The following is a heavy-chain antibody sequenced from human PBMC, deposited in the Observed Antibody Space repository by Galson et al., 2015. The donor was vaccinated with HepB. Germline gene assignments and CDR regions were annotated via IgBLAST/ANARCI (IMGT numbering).Heavy chain of an antibody. CDR1: GYRFTTYA. CDR2: IHVGNGNT. V-gene: IGHV1-3*01. CDR3: TRGHVVRGITEMDY. J-gene: IGHJ4*02. Sequence: SVKVSCKASGYRFTTYALHWVRQAPGQRLEWMGWIHVGNGNTKYSQNFQGRVTITRDTSASTAYMELSSLKSEDTAVYYCTRGHVVRGITEMDYWGQGTLVMVSS. D-gene: IGHD3-10*01.